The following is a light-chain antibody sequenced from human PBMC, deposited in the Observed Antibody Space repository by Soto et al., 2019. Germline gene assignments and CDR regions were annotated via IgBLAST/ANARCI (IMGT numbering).Light chain of an antibody. CDR1: SSDVGGFEY. J-gene: IGLJ1*01. V-gene: IGLV2-14*01. Sequence: QSALSQPASVSGSPGQSITISCTGTSSDVGGFEYVSWYQHQPGKAPKLIIYDVTKRPSGVSNRFSGSKSGNTASLTISGIQAEDEGDYYCGSMTRSSPPVLGTGAKVTVL. CDR3: GSMTRSSPPV. CDR2: DVT.